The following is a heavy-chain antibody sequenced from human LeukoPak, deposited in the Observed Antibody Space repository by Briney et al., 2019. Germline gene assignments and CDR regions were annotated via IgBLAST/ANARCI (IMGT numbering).Heavy chain of an antibody. V-gene: IGHV3-7*01. CDR3: ARLGSGWTFDY. D-gene: IGHD6-19*01. CDR2: IKQDGSEK. Sequence: GGSLRLSCAASRFTFSSYWMSWVRQAPGKGLEWVANIKQDGSEKYYVDSVKGRFTISRDNAKNSLYLQMNSLRAEDTAVYYCARLGSGWTFDYWGQATLVTVSS. J-gene: IGHJ4*02. CDR1: RFTFSSYW.